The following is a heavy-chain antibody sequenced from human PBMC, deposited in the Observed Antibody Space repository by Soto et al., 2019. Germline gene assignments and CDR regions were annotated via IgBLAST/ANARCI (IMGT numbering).Heavy chain of an antibody. CDR3: AKDLYSSSWFKPQRFDY. D-gene: IGHD6-13*01. Sequence: GGSLRLSCAASGFTFTSYAMNWVRQAPGKGLEWVSAISGSGDSTYYADSVKGRFTISRDNSKNTLYLQMNSLRAEDTAVYFCAKDLYSSSWFKPQRFDYWGQGTLVTVSS. CDR2: ISGSGDST. CDR1: GFTFTSYA. J-gene: IGHJ4*02. V-gene: IGHV3-23*01.